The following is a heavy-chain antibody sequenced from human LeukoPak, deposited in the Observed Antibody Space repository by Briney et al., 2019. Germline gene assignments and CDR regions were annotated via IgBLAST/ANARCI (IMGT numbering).Heavy chain of an antibody. V-gene: IGHV4-34*01. D-gene: IGHD2-2*01. Sequence: SETLSLTCAVYGGSFSGYYWSWIRQPPGKGLEWIGEINHSGSTNYNPSFKSRVTISVDTSKNQFSLKLSSVTAADTAVYYCARDSDIVVVPAATSRGNWFDPWGQGTLVTVSS. CDR1: GGSFSGYY. J-gene: IGHJ5*02. CDR2: INHSGST. CDR3: ARDSDIVVVPAATSRGNWFDP.